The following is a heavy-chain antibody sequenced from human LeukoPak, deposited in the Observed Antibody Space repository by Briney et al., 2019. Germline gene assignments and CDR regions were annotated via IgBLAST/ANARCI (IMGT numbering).Heavy chain of an antibody. D-gene: IGHD5-18*01. CDR3: ARARSSYGYGDAFDI. CDR1: GFAFSTYA. J-gene: IGHJ3*02. CDR2: ISYDGSSK. V-gene: IGHV3-30*04. Sequence: GGSLRLSCAASGFAFSTYAMHWVRQAPGKGLEWVAVISYDGSSKYYADSVKGRFTISRDNSKNTLYLQMNSLRAEDTAVYYCARARSSYGYGDAFDIWGQGTMVTVSS.